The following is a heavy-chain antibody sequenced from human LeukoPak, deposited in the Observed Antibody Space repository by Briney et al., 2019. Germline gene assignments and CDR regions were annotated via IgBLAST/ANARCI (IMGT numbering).Heavy chain of an antibody. Sequence: GGSLRLSCAASGFTFDDYAMHWVRQAPGKGLEWVSGISWNSGSIGYADSVKGRFTISRDNAKNSLYLQMNSLRAEDTALYYCAKGVRGVIKNYFDYWGQGTLVTVSS. CDR3: AKGVRGVIKNYFDY. V-gene: IGHV3-9*01. D-gene: IGHD3-10*01. J-gene: IGHJ4*02. CDR2: ISWNSGSI. CDR1: GFTFDDYA.